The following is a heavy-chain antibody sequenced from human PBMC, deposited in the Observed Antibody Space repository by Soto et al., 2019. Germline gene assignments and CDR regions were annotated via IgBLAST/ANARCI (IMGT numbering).Heavy chain of an antibody. CDR1: GFTFISYE. D-gene: IGHD3-10*01. Sequence: SLILSCAASGFTFISYEMNWVLQAPGKGLEWVSYISSSGSTIYYADSVKGRFTISRDNAKNSLYLQMNSLRAEDTAVYYGAREGFGGRHNYKVDYSVHATALTVS. CDR2: ISSSGSTI. J-gene: IGHJ4*01. V-gene: IGHV3-48*03. CDR3: AREGFGGRHNYKVDY.